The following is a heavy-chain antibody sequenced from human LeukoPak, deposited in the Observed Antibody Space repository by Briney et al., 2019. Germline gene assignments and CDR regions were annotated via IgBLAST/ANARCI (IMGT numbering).Heavy chain of an antibody. J-gene: IGHJ6*02. V-gene: IGHV3-30*02. CDR1: GFTFSSYG. D-gene: IGHD6-13*01. CDR2: IRYDGSNK. Sequence: PGGSLRLSCAASGFTFSSYGMHWVRQAPGKGLEWVAFIRYDGSNKYYADSVKGRFTISRDNSKNTLYLQMNSLRAEDTAVYYCARDKIAAAYYYYGMDVWGQGTTVTVSS. CDR3: ARDKIAAAYYYYGMDV.